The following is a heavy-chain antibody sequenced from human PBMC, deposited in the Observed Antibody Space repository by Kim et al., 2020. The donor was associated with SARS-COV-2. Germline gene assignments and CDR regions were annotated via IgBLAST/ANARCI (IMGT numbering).Heavy chain of an antibody. Sequence: ASVKVSCKASGYTFTSYGISWVRQAPGQGLEWMGWISAYNGNTNYAQKLQGRVTMTTDTSTSTAYMELRSLRSDDTAVYYCASDVPVLGVRSYKVGAHWGQGTLVTVSS. CDR1: GYTFTSYG. J-gene: IGHJ4*02. CDR3: ASDVPVLGVRSYKVGAH. V-gene: IGHV1-18*01. CDR2: ISAYNGNT. D-gene: IGHD1-26*01.